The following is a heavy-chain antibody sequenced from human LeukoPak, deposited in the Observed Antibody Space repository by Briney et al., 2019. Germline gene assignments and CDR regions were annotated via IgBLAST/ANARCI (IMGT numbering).Heavy chain of an antibody. J-gene: IGHJ6*02. CDR2: FDPEDGET. CDR1: GYTLTELS. D-gene: IGHD3-3*01. Sequence: ASVKVSCKVSGYTLTELSMHWVRQAPGKGLEWMGGFDPEDGETIYAQKFQGRVAMTEDTSTDTAYMELSSLRSEDTAVYYCASANYDFWSGLDYYYYGMDVWGQGTTVTVSS. CDR3: ASANYDFWSGLDYYYYGMDV. V-gene: IGHV1-24*01.